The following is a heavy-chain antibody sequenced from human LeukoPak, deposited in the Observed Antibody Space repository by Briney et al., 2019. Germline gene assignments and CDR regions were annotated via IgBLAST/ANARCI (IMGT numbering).Heavy chain of an antibody. V-gene: IGHV1-69*06. Sequence: EASVKVSCKTSGYIFTTYDINWVRQAPGQGLEWMGGIIPIFGTANYAQKFQGRVTITADKSTSTAYMELSSLRSEDTAVYYCARRSWGNPRAAFDIWGQGTMVTVSS. CDR1: GYIFTTYD. CDR3: ARRSWGNPRAAFDI. CDR2: IIPIFGTA. J-gene: IGHJ3*02. D-gene: IGHD4-23*01.